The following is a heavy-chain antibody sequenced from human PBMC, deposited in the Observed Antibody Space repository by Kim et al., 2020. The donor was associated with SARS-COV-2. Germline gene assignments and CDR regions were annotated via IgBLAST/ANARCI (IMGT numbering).Heavy chain of an antibody. CDR3: AITYDYVWGSFRYHNWFDP. J-gene: IGHJ5*02. D-gene: IGHD3-16*02. V-gene: IGHV4-39*01. Sequence: SRVTISVDTSKNQFSLKLSSVTAADTAVYYCAITYDYVWGSFRYHNWFDPWGQGTLVTVSS.